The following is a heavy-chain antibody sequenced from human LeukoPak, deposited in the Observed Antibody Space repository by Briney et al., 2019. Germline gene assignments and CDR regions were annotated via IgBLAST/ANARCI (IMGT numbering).Heavy chain of an antibody. CDR1: GFTFSSYA. Sequence: GGSLRLSCAVSGFTFSSYAMHWVRQAPGKGLEYVSAISSNGGSTYYANSVKGRFTIPRDNSKNTLYLQMGSLRAEDMAVYYCARADSSGYYYGYWGQGTLVTVSS. D-gene: IGHD3-22*01. V-gene: IGHV3-64*01. J-gene: IGHJ4*02. CDR3: ARADSSGYYYGY. CDR2: ISSNGGST.